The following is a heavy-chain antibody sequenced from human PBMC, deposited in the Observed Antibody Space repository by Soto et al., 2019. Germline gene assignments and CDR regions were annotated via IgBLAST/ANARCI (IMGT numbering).Heavy chain of an antibody. CDR3: ARDPVQGIGMDV. D-gene: IGHD1-1*01. J-gene: IGHJ6*02. CDR2: IYYSGST. CDR1: GDYISSSIYY. Sequence: SETLSLTCTVSGDYISSSIYYWGWIRQPPGKGLEWIGCIYYSGSTYYNPSLKSRVTISVDTSKNQFSLKLSSVTAADTAVYYCARDPVQGIGMDVWGQGTTLTVSS. V-gene: IGHV4-39*07.